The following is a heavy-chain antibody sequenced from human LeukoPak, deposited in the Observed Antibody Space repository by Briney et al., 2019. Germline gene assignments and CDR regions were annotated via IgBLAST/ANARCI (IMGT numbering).Heavy chain of an antibody. Sequence: PGGSLRLSCAASGFIFSSYWMNWARQAPGKGLEWVASINHNGNVNYYVDSVKGRFTISRDNAKNSLYLQMSNWRAEDTAVYFCARGGGLDVWGQGATVTVSS. CDR3: ARGGGLDV. V-gene: IGHV3-7*03. D-gene: IGHD3-16*01. CDR1: GFIFSSYW. CDR2: INHNGNVN. J-gene: IGHJ6*02.